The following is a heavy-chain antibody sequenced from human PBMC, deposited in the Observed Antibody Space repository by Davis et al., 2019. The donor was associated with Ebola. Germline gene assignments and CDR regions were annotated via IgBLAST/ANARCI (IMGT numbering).Heavy chain of an antibody. D-gene: IGHD3/OR15-3a*01. Sequence: ASVQVSCKASRYTFTSYGISWVRQAPGQGLEWMGWISAYNGNTNYAQKLQGRVTMTTDTSTSTAYMELRSLRSDDTAVYYCARVIFVGDFWNGMDVWGQGTTVTVSS. CDR1: RYTFTSYG. CDR2: ISAYNGNT. V-gene: IGHV1-18*01. J-gene: IGHJ6*02. CDR3: ARVIFVGDFWNGMDV.